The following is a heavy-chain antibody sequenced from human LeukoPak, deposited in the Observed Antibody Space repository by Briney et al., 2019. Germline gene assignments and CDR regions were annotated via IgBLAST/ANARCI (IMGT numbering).Heavy chain of an antibody. CDR1: GYTFTSYY. D-gene: IGHD4-23*01. CDR3: ARDNSVEDTAWWFDP. V-gene: IGHV1-46*01. CDR2: INPSGGST. J-gene: IGHJ5*02. Sequence: ASVKVSCKASGYTFTSYYMHWVRQAPGQGLEWMGIINPSGGSTSYAQKFQGRVTMTRDMSTSTDYMELSSPRSGDTAVYYCARDNSVEDTAWWFDPWGQGTLVTVSS.